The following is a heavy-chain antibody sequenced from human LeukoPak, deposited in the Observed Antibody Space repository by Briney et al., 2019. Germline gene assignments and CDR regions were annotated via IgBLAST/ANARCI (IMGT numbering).Heavy chain of an antibody. V-gene: IGHV4-31*03. CDR2: IYYSGST. D-gene: IGHD2-15*01. J-gene: IGHJ4*02. CDR1: GGSISSGGYY. CDR3: ARGPMVVAATRSDHYFDY. Sequence: SETLSLTCTVSGGSISSGGYYWSWLRQHPGKGLEWIGYIYYSGSTYYNPSLKSRVTISVDTSKNQFSLKLSSVTAAGTAVYYCARGPMVVAATRSDHYFDYWGQGTLVTVSS.